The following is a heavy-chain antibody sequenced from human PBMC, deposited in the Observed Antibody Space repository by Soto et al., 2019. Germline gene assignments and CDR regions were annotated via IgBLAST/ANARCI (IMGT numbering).Heavy chain of an antibody. J-gene: IGHJ5*02. CDR1: GGTFSTYA. CDR2: IIPFFGTT. D-gene: IGHD2-15*01. CDR3: ASRPVMEVAQYGNWFDP. Sequence: GASLQVSCKTSGGTFSTYAISWVRQAPGQGLEWMGGIIPFFGTTHSAQKFQGRLTITADESTSTTYMELSSLRSEDTAVYYCASRPVMEVAQYGNWFDPWGQGTLVTVSS. V-gene: IGHV1-69*13.